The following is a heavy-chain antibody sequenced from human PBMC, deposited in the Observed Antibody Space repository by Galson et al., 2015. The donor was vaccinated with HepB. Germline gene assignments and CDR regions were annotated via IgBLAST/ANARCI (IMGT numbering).Heavy chain of an antibody. CDR2: IYYSGTT. CDR1: GDSMSSYY. D-gene: IGHD3-22*01. Sequence: ETLSLTCTVSGDSMSSYYWSWIRQPPGKGLEWIGYIYYSGTTNYNPSLKSRVTISVDTSKNQFSLKLSSVTAADTAVYYCAGGDSSGYYHYWGQGTLVTVSS. J-gene: IGHJ4*02. CDR3: AGGDSSGYYHY. V-gene: IGHV4-59*12.